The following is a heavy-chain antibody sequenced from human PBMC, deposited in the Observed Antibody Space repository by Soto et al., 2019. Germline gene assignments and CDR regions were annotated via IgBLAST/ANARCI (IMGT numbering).Heavy chain of an antibody. Sequence: PGGSLRLSCTASAFTFSTYTMHWVRQAPGKGLEWVSSISSSSSYIYYADSLKGRFTISRDNAKNSLYLQMNSLRAEDTAVYYCARGAWYYDSSGYYARFDYWGQGTLVTVSS. J-gene: IGHJ4*02. V-gene: IGHV3-21*04. CDR1: AFTFSTYT. D-gene: IGHD3-22*01. CDR3: ARGAWYYDSSGYYARFDY. CDR2: ISSSSSYI.